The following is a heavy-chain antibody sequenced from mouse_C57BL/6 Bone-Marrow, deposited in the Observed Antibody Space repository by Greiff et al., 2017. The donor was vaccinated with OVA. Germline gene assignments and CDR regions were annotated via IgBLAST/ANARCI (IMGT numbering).Heavy chain of an antibody. CDR1: GFTFSDYG. V-gene: IGHV5-17*01. CDR2: ISSGSSTI. Sequence: EVQVVESGGGLVKPGGSLKLSCAASGFTFSDYGMHWVRQAPEKGLEWVAYISSGSSTIYYADTVKGRFTISRDNAKNTLFLQLTRLRSEDTAMYYCARGPYYYAMDYWGQGTSVTVSS. CDR3: ARGPYYYAMDY. J-gene: IGHJ4*01.